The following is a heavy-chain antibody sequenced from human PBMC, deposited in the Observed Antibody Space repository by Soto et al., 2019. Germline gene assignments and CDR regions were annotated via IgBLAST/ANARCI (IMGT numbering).Heavy chain of an antibody. Sequence: ASVKVSCKASGYSFTSYYLHWVRQAPGQGFEWMGIIYPGDGTTRYAPKFQGRVTMTRDTSTSTVYMELSSLRSDDTAVYHCATSYVQSRIIDYWGQGTLVTVSS. CDR1: GYSFTSYY. CDR3: ATSYVQSRIIDY. J-gene: IGHJ4*02. D-gene: IGHD3-10*02. CDR2: IYPGDGTT. V-gene: IGHV1-46*01.